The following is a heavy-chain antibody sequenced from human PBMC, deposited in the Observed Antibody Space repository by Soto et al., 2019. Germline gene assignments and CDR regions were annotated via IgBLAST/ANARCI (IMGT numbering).Heavy chain of an antibody. J-gene: IGHJ4*02. CDR3: ARGPSIAAAGTSHYVFDY. V-gene: IGHV1-18*01. D-gene: IGHD6-13*01. Sequence: ASVKVSCKASGYTFTSYGLSWVRQAPGQGLEWMGWISAYNRNTNYAQKLQGRVTMTTDTSTSTAYMELRSLRSDDTAVYYCARGPSIAAAGTSHYVFDYWGQGTLVTVSS. CDR1: GYTFTSYG. CDR2: ISAYNRNT.